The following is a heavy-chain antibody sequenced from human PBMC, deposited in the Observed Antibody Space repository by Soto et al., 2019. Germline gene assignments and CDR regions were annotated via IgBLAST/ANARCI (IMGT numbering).Heavy chain of an antibody. Sequence: SEVLSLTCTVFGGSSSSSSYYWSWIRQPPGEGLEWSGSIYYSGSTYYTPSLKSLVTISVDTSKNQCSLKWSSVTAADTAVYYCARHDCSGGSCYWATNWFYPWGQGTLVTVSS. D-gene: IGHD2-15*01. CDR1: GGSSSSSSYY. V-gene: IGHV4-39*01. J-gene: IGHJ5*02. CDR3: ARHDCSGGSCYWATNWFYP. CDR2: IYYSGST.